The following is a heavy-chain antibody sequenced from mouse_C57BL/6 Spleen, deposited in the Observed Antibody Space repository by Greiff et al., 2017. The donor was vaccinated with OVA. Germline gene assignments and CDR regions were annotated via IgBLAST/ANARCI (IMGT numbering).Heavy chain of an antibody. Sequence: QVQLQQSGAELVRPGASVTLSCKASGYTFTDYEMHWVKQTPVHGLEWIGAIDPETGGTAYNQKFKGKAILTADKSSSTAYMELRSLTSEDSAVYYCTRGEGKDPFAYWGQGTLVTVSA. J-gene: IGHJ3*01. CDR3: TRGEGKDPFAY. CDR1: GYTFTDYE. CDR2: IDPETGGT. V-gene: IGHV1-15*01.